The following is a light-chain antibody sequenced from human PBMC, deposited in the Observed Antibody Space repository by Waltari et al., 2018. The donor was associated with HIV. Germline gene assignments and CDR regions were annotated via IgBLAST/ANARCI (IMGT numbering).Light chain of an antibody. CDR1: NVGSKG. CDR2: DDT. Sequence: SYVLTQPPSVSVAPGQTARITCGGNNVGSKGVHWYQQKPGQAPVVCVYDDTDRPSGLPERFSGSNSGNTATLTISRVEAGDEDDYHCQVWDNGTEHVVFGGGTKLTVL. CDR3: QVWDNGTEHVV. V-gene: IGLV3-21*02. J-gene: IGLJ2*01.